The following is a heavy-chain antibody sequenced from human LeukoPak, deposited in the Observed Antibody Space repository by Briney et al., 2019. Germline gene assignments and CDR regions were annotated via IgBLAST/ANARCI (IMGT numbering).Heavy chain of an antibody. CDR3: ARGPYQLPFDY. V-gene: IGHV4-39*07. CDR1: GGSISSSSYY. D-gene: IGHD2-2*01. Sequence: ETLSLTCTVSGGSISSSSYYWGWIRQPPGKGREWIGSIYYSGSTYYNPSLKSRVTISVDTSKNQFSLKLSSVTAADTAVYYCARGPYQLPFDYWGQGTLVTVSS. J-gene: IGHJ4*02. CDR2: IYYSGST.